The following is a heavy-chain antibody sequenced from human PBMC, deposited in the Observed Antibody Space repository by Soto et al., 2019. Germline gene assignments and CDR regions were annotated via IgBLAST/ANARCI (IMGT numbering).Heavy chain of an antibody. CDR1: GFTFSDYY. CDR2: ISSSSSYT. V-gene: IGHV3-11*05. D-gene: IGHD2-21*02. J-gene: IGHJ6*02. Sequence: GGSLRLSCAASGFTFSDYYMSWIRQAPGKGLEWVSYISSSSSYTNYADSVKGRFTISRDNAKNSLYLQMNSLRAEDTAVYYSARDLTVVTPGYGMDVWGQGTTVTVSS. CDR3: ARDLTVVTPGYGMDV.